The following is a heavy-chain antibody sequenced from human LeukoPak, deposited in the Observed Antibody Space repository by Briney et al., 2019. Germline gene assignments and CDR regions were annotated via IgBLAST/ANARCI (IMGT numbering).Heavy chain of an antibody. CDR3: ARRGLRFLESVKYSWFDP. Sequence: SETLSLTCAVYGGSFSGYYWTWIRQPPGKGLEWIGEINHSGSTNYNPSLKSRVTISVDTSKSQFSLKLSSVTAADTAIYFCARRGLRFLESVKYSWFDPWGQGTLVTFSS. CDR1: GGSFSGYY. D-gene: IGHD3-3*01. V-gene: IGHV4-34*01. CDR2: INHSGST. J-gene: IGHJ5*02.